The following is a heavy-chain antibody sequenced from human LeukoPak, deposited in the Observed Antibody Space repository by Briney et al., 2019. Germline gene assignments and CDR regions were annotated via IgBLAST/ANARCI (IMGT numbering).Heavy chain of an antibody. CDR3: ARQQYSLYYYDY. Sequence: GESLKISCKGFGYSFTNNWIAWVRQMPGKGLEWMGIIYPADSDARYSTSFQGQVTISADKSISTTYLQWSSLKASDTAIYYCARQQYSLYYYDYWGQGTLVTVSP. V-gene: IGHV5-51*01. CDR2: IYPADSDA. CDR1: GYSFTNNW. D-gene: IGHD5-18*01. J-gene: IGHJ4*02.